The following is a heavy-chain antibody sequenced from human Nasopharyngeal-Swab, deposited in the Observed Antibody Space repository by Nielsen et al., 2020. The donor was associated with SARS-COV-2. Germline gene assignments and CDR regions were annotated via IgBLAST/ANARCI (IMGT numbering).Heavy chain of an antibody. Sequence: ASVKVSCKASGYTLTELYMHWVRQAPGKGLEWMGGFDPDDGETIYAQKFQGRVTMTEDTSTDTAYMELSSLRSEDTAVYYCATLAYDFWSGQTLLRGWFDPWGQGTLVTVSS. CDR1: GYTLTELY. J-gene: IGHJ5*02. D-gene: IGHD3-3*01. CDR3: ATLAYDFWSGQTLLRGWFDP. V-gene: IGHV1-24*01. CDR2: FDPDDGET.